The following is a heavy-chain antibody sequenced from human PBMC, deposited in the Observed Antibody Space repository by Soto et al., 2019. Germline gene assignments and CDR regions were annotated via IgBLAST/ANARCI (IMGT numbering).Heavy chain of an antibody. V-gene: IGHV4-30-4*01. CDR1: GGSISSGDYY. CDR3: ARVDHCGGDCYSGDFDY. D-gene: IGHD2-21*02. CDR2: IYYSGST. Sequence: QVQLQESGPGLVKPSQTLSLTCTVSGGSISSGDYYWSWIRQPPGKGLEWIGYIYYSGSTYYNPSLKSRVTISVDTSKNQFSLKLSSVTAADTAVYYCARVDHCGGDCYSGDFDYWGQGTLVTVSS. J-gene: IGHJ4*02.